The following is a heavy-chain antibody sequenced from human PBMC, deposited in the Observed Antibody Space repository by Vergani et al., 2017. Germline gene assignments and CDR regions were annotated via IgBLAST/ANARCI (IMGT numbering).Heavy chain of an antibody. V-gene: IGHV4-34*01. CDR3: ASINSSGWRGGAFDI. D-gene: IGHD6-19*01. Sequence: QVQLQQWGAGLLKPSETLSLTCAVYGGSFSGYYWSWIRQPPGKGLEWIGEINHSGSTNYNPSLKSRVTISVDTSKNQFSLKLSSVTAADTAVYYCASINSSGWRGGAFDIWGQGTMVTVSA. J-gene: IGHJ3*02. CDR2: INHSGST. CDR1: GGSFSGYY.